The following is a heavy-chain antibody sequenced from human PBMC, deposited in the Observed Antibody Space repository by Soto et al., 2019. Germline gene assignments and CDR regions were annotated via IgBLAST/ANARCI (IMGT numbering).Heavy chain of an antibody. CDR3: ARFSRSSGWFYYHYGMDV. D-gene: IGHD6-19*01. V-gene: IGHV4-34*01. J-gene: IGHJ6*02. CDR2: INHSGST. CDR1: VGSFSVYY. Sequence: PSETLAITCAFYVGSFSVYYWSWIGQPPGKGLDWIGEINHSGSTNYNPSLKSRVTISVDTSKNQFSLKLSSVTAADTAVYYCARFSRSSGWFYYHYGMDVWGQGTTVTVSS.